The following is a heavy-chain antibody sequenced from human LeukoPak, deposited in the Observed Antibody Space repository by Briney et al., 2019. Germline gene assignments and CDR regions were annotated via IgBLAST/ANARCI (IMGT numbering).Heavy chain of an antibody. V-gene: IGHV3-48*01. CDR2: ISTTGSTI. D-gene: IGHD3-22*01. J-gene: IGHJ4*02. CDR3: ARGGYYYDSSGYDY. CDR1: GFTFSSYN. Sequence: PGGSLRLSCAASGFTFSSYNMNWVRQAPGKGLEWVSYISTTGSTIYYADSVKGRFTISRDNAKNSLYLQMNSLRAEDTAVYYCARGGYYYDSSGYDYWGQGTLVTVSS.